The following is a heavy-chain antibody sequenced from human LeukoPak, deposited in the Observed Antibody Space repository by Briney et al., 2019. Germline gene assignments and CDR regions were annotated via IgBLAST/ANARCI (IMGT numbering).Heavy chain of an antibody. CDR2: IYYSGST. J-gene: IGHJ6*02. Sequence: SETLSLTCTVSGGSISSYYWSWIRQPPGKGLEWIGYIYYSGSTNYNPSLKSRVTISVDTSKNQFSLKLSSVTAADTAVYYCSAGTVDYYYYTVWTSGAKGPRSPSP. CDR3: SAGTVDYYYYTVWTS. D-gene: IGHD6-13*01. CDR1: GGSISSYY. V-gene: IGHV4-59*08.